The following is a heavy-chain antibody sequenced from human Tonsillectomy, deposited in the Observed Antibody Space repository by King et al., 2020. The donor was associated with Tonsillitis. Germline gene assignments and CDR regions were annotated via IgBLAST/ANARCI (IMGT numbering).Heavy chain of an antibody. D-gene: IGHD6-19*01. Sequence: QLQESGPGLVKPSETLSLTCTVSGGSISSYYWSWIRQPPGKGLEWVGYIYYNGSTNYNPSLKSRVTISVDTSKKQFSLKLSSVTAADTAVYYCARDLGYNSGHWGQGTLVTVSS. V-gene: IGHV4-59*01. CDR3: ARDLGYNSGH. CDR1: GGSISSYY. CDR2: IYYNGST. J-gene: IGHJ4*02.